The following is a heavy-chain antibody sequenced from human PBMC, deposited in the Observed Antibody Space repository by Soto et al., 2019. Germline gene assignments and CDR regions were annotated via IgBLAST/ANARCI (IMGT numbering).Heavy chain of an antibody. CDR3: ARQIYDSDTGPNFQYYFDS. CDR1: GYSFAGYW. J-gene: IGHJ4*02. CDR2: IDPSDSQT. Sequence: GESLKISCKGSGYSFAGYWITWVRQKRGKGLEWMGRIDPSDSQTYYSPSFRGHVTISVTKSITTVFLQWSSLRASDTAMYYCARQIYDSDTGPNFQYYFDSWGQGTPVTVSS. D-gene: IGHD3-22*01. V-gene: IGHV5-10-1*01.